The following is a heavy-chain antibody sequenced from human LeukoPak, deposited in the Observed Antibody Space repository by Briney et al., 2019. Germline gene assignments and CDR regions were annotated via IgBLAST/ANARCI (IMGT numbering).Heavy chain of an antibody. J-gene: IGHJ6*02. D-gene: IGHD2-15*01. Sequence: SETLSLTCTVSGGSISSGGYYWSWIRQHPGKGLEWIGYIYYSGSTYYNPSLKSRVTISVDTSKNQFSLKLSSVTAADTAVYYCARESVVVVAAIVSRRYYYYGMDVWGQGTLVTVSS. CDR2: IYYSGST. CDR1: GGSISSGGYY. CDR3: ARESVVVVAAIVSRRYYYYGMDV. V-gene: IGHV4-31*03.